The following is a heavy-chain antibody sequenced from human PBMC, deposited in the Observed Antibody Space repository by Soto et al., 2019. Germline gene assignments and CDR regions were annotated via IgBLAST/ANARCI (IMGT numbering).Heavy chain of an antibody. V-gene: IGHV5-51*01. Sequence: PGESLKISWKGSGYSFVSYWIAWVRQMPGKGLERMGSIYPGDSDTTYSPSIQGQVTISADKSSTTVYLQWNTLKASDTAMYYCAKTDGYEVEXWGQGTQVTVSX. J-gene: IGHJ4*02. D-gene: IGHD5-18*01. CDR1: GYSFVSYW. CDR2: IYPGDSDT. CDR3: AKTDGYEVEX.